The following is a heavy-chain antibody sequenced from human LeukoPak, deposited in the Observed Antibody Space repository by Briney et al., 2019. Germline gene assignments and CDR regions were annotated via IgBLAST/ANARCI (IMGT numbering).Heavy chain of an antibody. CDR2: IRYDGTTK. J-gene: IGHJ4*02. CDR3: ARVEGYGGTDY. CDR1: GFTFSNYD. V-gene: IGHV3-30*02. D-gene: IGHD4-23*01. Sequence: LPGGSLRLSCGASGFTFSNYDINWVRQAPGKGLEWVAFIRYDGTTKYYADSVKGRFIISRDNSKSTLFLQMNSLRAEDTAVYYCARVEGYGGTDYWGQGTLVTVSS.